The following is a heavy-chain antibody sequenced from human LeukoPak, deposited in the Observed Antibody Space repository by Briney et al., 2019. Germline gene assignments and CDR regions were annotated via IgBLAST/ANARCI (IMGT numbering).Heavy chain of an antibody. V-gene: IGHV4-39*07. D-gene: IGHD5-12*01. CDR3: ARDGEVGYSGYGFY. CDR2: IYHSGST. J-gene: IGHJ4*02. CDR1: GVSISSSYSY. Sequence: SETLSLTCTVSGVSISSSYSYWGWIRQPPGMGLEWIGSIYHSGSTYYNPSLKSRVTISVDTSKNQFSLKLSSVTAADTAVYYCARDGEVGYSGYGFYWGQGTLVTVSS.